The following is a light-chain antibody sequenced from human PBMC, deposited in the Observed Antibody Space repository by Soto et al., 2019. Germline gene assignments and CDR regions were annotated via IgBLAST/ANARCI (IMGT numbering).Light chain of an antibody. CDR2: ANG. Sequence: QSVLTQPPSVSGAPGQRVTISCTGSGSNIGAGYDVHWYQRLPGTAPKLLIYANGNRPSGVPDRFSGSKSGTSASLAITGLQAEDEAHYYCQSYDRSLSGYVLGTGTKLTVL. CDR1: GSNIGAGYD. V-gene: IGLV1-40*01. J-gene: IGLJ1*01. CDR3: QSYDRSLSGYV.